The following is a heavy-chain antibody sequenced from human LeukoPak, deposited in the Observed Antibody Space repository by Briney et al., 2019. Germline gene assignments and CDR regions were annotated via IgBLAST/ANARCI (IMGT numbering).Heavy chain of an antibody. Sequence: ASVKVSCKASGYTFTGYYMHWVRQAPGQGLEWMGWINPNSGGTNYAQKFQGRVTMTRDTSISTAYMELSRLRSDDTAVYYCAKSNSLGQLGRYYYYMDVWGKGTTVTISS. V-gene: IGHV1-2*02. CDR1: GYTFTGYY. CDR3: AKSNSLGQLGRYYYYMDV. CDR2: INPNSGGT. J-gene: IGHJ6*03. D-gene: IGHD6-13*01.